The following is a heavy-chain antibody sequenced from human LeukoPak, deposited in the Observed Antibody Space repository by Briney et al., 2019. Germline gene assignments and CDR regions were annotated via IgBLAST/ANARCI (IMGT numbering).Heavy chain of an antibody. CDR1: GFTFDDYA. CDR3: AKAQERYYDILTGRGAFDI. Sequence: QTGGSLRLSCAASGFTFDDYAMHWVRQAPGKGLEWVSGISWNSGSIGYADSVKGRFTISRDNAKNSLYLQMNSLRAEDTALYYCAKAQERYYDILTGRGAFDIWGQGTMVTVSS. J-gene: IGHJ3*02. D-gene: IGHD3-9*01. CDR2: ISWNSGSI. V-gene: IGHV3-9*01.